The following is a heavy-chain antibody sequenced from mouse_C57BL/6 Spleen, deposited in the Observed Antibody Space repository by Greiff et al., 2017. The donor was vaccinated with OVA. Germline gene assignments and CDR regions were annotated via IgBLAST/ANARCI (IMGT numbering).Heavy chain of an antibody. Sequence: VQLQQPGAELVKPGASVKLSCKASGYTFTSYWMHWVKQRPGQGLEWIGMIHPNSGSTNYNEKFKSKATLTVDKSSSTAYMQLSSLTSEDSAVFYCARSRDGWYFDVWGTGTTVTVSS. V-gene: IGHV1-64*01. D-gene: IGHD3-3*01. CDR3: ARSRDGWYFDV. CDR2: IHPNSGST. J-gene: IGHJ1*03. CDR1: GYTFTSYW.